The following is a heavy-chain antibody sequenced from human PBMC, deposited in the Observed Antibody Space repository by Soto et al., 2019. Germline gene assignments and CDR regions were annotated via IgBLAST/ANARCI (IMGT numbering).Heavy chain of an antibody. CDR1: GYTFTRNG. J-gene: IGHJ6*02. CDR3: VKDRDSNSWPSRDV. D-gene: IGHD3-22*01. CDR2: ISPNSGNI. V-gene: IGHV1-18*01. Sequence: QVHLVQSGAEVKKPGASVNVSRKTSGYTFTRNGISWVRQAPGQGLEWMGWISPNSGNIKYAQKLQGRVIMTTDTPTSTAYMELRSLRSDDTAVYYCVKDRDSNSWPSRDVWGPGTTVTVSS.